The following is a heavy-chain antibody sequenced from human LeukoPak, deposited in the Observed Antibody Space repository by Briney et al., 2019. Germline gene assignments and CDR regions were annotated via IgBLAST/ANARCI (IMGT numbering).Heavy chain of an antibody. CDR1: GFSFSSYG. Sequence: GGSLRLSCAASGFSFSSYGMHWVRQAPGKGLEWVAFIRDDGSTKYYADSVKGRFPISRDNSKNTLYLQMNSLRADDTAVYYCAPGYSSSWTLDYWGQGTLVTVSS. CDR2: IRDDGSTK. CDR3: APGYSSSWTLDY. J-gene: IGHJ4*02. V-gene: IGHV3-30*02. D-gene: IGHD6-13*01.